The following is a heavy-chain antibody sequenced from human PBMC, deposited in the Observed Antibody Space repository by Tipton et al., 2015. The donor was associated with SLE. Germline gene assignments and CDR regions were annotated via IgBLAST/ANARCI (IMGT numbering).Heavy chain of an antibody. CDR3: ANIISSWLYYYYYGMDV. V-gene: IGHV3-9*01. D-gene: IGHD6-13*01. CDR1: GFTFGDYA. Sequence: SLRLSCAASGFTFGDYAMHWVRQPPGKGLEWVSGITWNSGSIVYADSVKGRFTISRDNSKNTLYLQMNSLRAEDTAVYYCANIISSWLYYYYYGMDVWGQGTTVTVSS. J-gene: IGHJ6*02. CDR2: ITWNSGSI.